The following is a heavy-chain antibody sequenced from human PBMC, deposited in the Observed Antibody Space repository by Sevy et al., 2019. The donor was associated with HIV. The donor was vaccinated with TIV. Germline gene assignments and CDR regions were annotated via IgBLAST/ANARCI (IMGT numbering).Heavy chain of an antibody. J-gene: IGHJ4*02. CDR1: GFTFSSYW. CDR2: IKQDGSEK. CDR3: ARGPEGPYYDILTGYYRGGELGDY. V-gene: IGHV3-7*01. D-gene: IGHD3-9*01. Sequence: GESLKISCAASGFTFSSYWMSWVRQAPGKGLEWVANIKQDGSEKYYVDSVKGRFTISRDNAKNSPYLQMNSLRAEDTAVYYCARGPEGPYYDILTGYYRGGELGDYWGQGTLVTVSS.